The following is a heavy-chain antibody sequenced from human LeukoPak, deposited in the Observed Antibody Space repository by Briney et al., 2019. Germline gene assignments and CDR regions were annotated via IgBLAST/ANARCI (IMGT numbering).Heavy chain of an antibody. J-gene: IGHJ6*02. V-gene: IGHV4-61*02. CDR3: ARGRIAAAALNPYYYYGMDV. CDR2: IYTSGST. Sequence: SQTLSLTCTVSGGSISSGSYYWSWIRQPAGKGLEWIGRIYTSGSTNYNPSLKSRVTISVDTSKNQFSLKLSSVTAADTAVYYCARGRIAAAALNPYYYYGMDVWGQGTTVTVSS. CDR1: GGSISSGSYY. D-gene: IGHD6-13*01.